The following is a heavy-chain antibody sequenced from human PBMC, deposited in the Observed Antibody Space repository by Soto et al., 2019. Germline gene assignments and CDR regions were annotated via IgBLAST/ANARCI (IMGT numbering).Heavy chain of an antibody. J-gene: IGHJ4*02. CDR3: AKGAERYFDY. D-gene: IGHD1-26*01. CDR2: ISGGIGST. Sequence: GSIRRSYIASGCSFGNYAMTWVRQVPGKGLEWVSTISGGIGSTFYADSVKGRFTISRDISKKMLFLHMNGIRGEDTGTYYCAKGAERYFDYWGRGTLVTV. CDR1: GCSFGNYA. V-gene: IGHV3-23*01.